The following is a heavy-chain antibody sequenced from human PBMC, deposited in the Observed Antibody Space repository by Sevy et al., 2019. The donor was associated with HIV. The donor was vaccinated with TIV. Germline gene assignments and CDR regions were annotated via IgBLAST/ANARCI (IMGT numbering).Heavy chain of an antibody. D-gene: IGHD2-8*02. V-gene: IGHV3-23*01. Sequence: GGSLRRSCAASGFPFSNFAMSWVRQAPGKGLEWVSTLIGGGSRTYYADSVTGRFIISRDNSRNTLYLIMNSLRAEDTAIYYCAKRLVQSGLSGGGANYGMDVCGRGTTVTVSS. CDR2: LIGGGSRT. J-gene: IGHJ6*02. CDR1: GFPFSNFA. CDR3: AKRLVQSGLSGGGANYGMDV.